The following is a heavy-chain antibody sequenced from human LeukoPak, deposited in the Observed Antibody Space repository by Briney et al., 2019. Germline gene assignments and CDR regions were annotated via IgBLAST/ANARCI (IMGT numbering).Heavy chain of an antibody. Sequence: GGSLRLSCAAPGFTFSSYAMSWVRQAPGKGLEWVSAIRGSGDSTFYADSVKGRVTISKDKSKNTLYLQMNSLRAEDTAVYYCASGPGSYSSFDYWGQGTLVTVSS. CDR2: IRGSGDST. V-gene: IGHV3-23*01. CDR3: ASGPGSYSSFDY. CDR1: GFTFSSYA. D-gene: IGHD3-10*01. J-gene: IGHJ4*02.